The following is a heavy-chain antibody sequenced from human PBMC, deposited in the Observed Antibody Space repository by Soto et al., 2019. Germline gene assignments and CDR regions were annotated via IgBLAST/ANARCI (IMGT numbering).Heavy chain of an antibody. V-gene: IGHV1-69*06. Sequence: QVRLVQSGAEVKKPGSSVKVSCEASGGTFSSYAVTWVRQAPGQGLEWMGGIIPIVTTPNYAQKFQGRLTISADKSPSTSYMELSSLRSEYTGVYYCARVGYNFWSSYHYSGRDVWGQGTTVIVSS. J-gene: IGHJ6*02. D-gene: IGHD3-3*01. CDR1: GGTFSSYA. CDR3: ARVGYNFWSSYHYSGRDV. CDR2: IIPIVTTP.